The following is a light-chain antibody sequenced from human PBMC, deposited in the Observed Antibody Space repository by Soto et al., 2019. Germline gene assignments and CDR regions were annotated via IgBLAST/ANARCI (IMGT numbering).Light chain of an antibody. V-gene: IGKV2D-29*02. CDR3: MQTIQLPIT. J-gene: IGKJ5*01. Sequence: IVLNQTPLSLSVSPGQPASISCKSSESLLHSDLKTHLYWYLQKAGQSPQLLIFEGSNRFSGVPERFSGSGSGTEFTLKISRVEAEDVGVYYCMQTIQLPITFGQGTRLEN. CDR2: EGS. CDR1: ESLLHSDLKTH.